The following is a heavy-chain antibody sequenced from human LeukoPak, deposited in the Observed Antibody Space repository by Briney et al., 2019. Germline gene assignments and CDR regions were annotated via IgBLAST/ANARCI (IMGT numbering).Heavy chain of an antibody. CDR1: GFTFSSYS. J-gene: IGHJ4*02. CDR2: ISGSGGST. V-gene: IGHV3-23*01. D-gene: IGHD3-16*02. CDR3: AKDRDYDYVWGSYRSNY. Sequence: GGSLRLSCAASGFTFSSYSMNWVRQAPGKGLEWVSAISGSGGSTYYADSVKGRFTISRDNSKNTLYLQMNSLRAEDTAVYYCAKDRDYDYVWGSYRSNYWGQGTLVTVSS.